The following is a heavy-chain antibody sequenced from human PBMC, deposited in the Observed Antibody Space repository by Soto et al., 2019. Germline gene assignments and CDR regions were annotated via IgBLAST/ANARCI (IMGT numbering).Heavy chain of an antibody. V-gene: IGHV1-18*01. CDR2: ISAYNGNT. D-gene: IGHD3-9*01. Sequence: QVQLVQSGAEVKKPGASVKVSCKASGYTFTSYGISWVRQAPGQGLEWMGWISAYNGNTNYAQKLQGSVTMTTDTATCTAYMGLRSLSSDDTDVYYCARGPVEGVLRYFDGLGRPYYFDYWGQGTLVTVSS. CDR3: ARGPVEGVLRYFDGLGRPYYFDY. CDR1: GYTFTSYG. J-gene: IGHJ4*02.